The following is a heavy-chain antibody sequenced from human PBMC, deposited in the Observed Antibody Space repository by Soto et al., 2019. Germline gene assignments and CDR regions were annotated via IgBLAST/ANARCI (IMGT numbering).Heavy chain of an antibody. CDR3: ATSIAAAPDAFDI. CDR1: GGTFSSYT. CDR2: IIPILGIA. D-gene: IGHD6-13*01. Sequence: GAAVQVSCKASGGTFSSYTISWVRQAPGQGLEWMGRIIPILGIANYAQKFQGRVTITADKSTSTAYMELSSLRSEDTAVYYCATSIAAAPDAFDIWGQGTMVTVSS. J-gene: IGHJ3*02. V-gene: IGHV1-69*02.